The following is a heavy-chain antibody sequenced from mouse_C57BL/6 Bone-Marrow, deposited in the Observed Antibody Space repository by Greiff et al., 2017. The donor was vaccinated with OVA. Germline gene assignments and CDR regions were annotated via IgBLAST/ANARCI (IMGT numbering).Heavy chain of an antibody. J-gene: IGHJ2*01. Sequence: EVQLQQSGPVLVKPGASVKMSCKASGYTFTDYYMNWVKQSHGKSLEWIGVINPYNGGTSYNQKFKGKATLTVDKSSSTAYMELNSLTSEDSAVYYCASPFYYGSSSYSFDYWGQGTTLTVSS. D-gene: IGHD1-1*01. V-gene: IGHV1-19*01. CDR2: INPYNGGT. CDR1: GYTFTDYY. CDR3: ASPFYYGSSSYSFDY.